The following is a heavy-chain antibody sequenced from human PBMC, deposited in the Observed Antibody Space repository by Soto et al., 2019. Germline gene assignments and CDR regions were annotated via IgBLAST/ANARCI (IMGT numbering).Heavy chain of an antibody. Sequence: QVQLQESGPGLVKPSETLSLTCIVSGDSMSPYYWSWIRQPPGKGLEWIGFIYYTGSTNYNPSLKSRVTLSVDMSKKPCSLELCSGTAADTAVYHCARARRYNLNSGQYYFDYWGQGTLVTVSS. V-gene: IGHV4-59*01. CDR3: ARARRYNLNSGQYYFDY. CDR2: IYYTGST. J-gene: IGHJ4*02. D-gene: IGHD1-7*01. CDR1: GDSMSPYY.